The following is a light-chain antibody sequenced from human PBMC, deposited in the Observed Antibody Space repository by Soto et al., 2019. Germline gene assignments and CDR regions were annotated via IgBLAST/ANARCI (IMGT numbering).Light chain of an antibody. CDR1: NSSIEAGYD. Sequence: QAVVTQPPSVSGAPGQRVSISCTGTNSSIEAGYDVHWYQQLPGAAPRLLIFDTHDRPSGVPDRFSGSKSGTSATLAITGLQAEDEADNFCQSYDNKLSGSEEFGGGTKLTVL. V-gene: IGLV1-40*01. CDR2: DTH. CDR3: QSYDNKLSGSEE. J-gene: IGLJ3*02.